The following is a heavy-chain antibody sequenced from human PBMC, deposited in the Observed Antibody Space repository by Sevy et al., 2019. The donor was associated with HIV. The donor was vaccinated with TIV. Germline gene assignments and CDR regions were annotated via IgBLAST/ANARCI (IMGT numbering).Heavy chain of an antibody. Sequence: GGSLRLSCAASGFTFSSYTMNWVRQAPGKGLEWVSSISSSSSYIYYADSVKGRFTISRDNAKNSLYLQMNSLRAEDTAVYYCATHASDYDSTGYLERDAFDIWGQGTMVTVSS. D-gene: IGHD3-22*01. CDR2: ISSSSSYI. CDR1: GFTFSSYT. J-gene: IGHJ3*02. V-gene: IGHV3-21*01. CDR3: ATHASDYDSTGYLERDAFDI.